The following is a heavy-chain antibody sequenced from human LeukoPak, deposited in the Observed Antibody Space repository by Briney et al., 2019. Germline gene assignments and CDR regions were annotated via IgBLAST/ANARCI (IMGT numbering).Heavy chain of an antibody. CDR1: GFTFSDYY. CDR3: ARERGHHFEY. V-gene: IGHV3-11*04. Sequence: PGGSLRLSCAASGFTFSDYYMSWIRQAPGKGLEWISYISNSVSSGTIIYYADSVKGRFTISRDNAKNSLYLQMNSLRAEDTAVYYCARERGHHFEYWGQGTPVTVSS. J-gene: IGHJ4*02. CDR2: ISNSVSSGTII. D-gene: IGHD6-25*01.